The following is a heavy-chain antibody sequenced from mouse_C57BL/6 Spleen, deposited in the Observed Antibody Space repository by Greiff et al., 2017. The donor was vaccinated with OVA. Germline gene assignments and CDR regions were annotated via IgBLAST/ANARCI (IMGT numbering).Heavy chain of an antibody. D-gene: IGHD2-4*01. V-gene: IGHV1-80*01. Sequence: QVQLQQSGAELVKPGASVKISCKASGHAFSSYWMNWVKQRPGKGLEWIGQIYPGDGDTNYNGKFKGKATLTADKSSSTAYMQLSSLTSEDSAVYFCARYRYDSNYYAMDYWGQGTSVTVSS. J-gene: IGHJ4*01. CDR2: IYPGDGDT. CDR3: ARYRYDSNYYAMDY. CDR1: GHAFSSYW.